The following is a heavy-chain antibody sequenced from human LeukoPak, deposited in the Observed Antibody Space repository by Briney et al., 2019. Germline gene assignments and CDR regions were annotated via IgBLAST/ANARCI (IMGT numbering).Heavy chain of an antibody. CDR3: TRGPWHIVVVTAKTSGLDY. Sequence: GGSLRLSCTASGFTFGDYAMSWVRQALGKGLEWVGFIRSKVYGETTEYAASVKGRFTISRDDSKTIAYLQMNSLKTEDTAVYYCTRGPWHIVVVTAKTSGLDYWGQGTLVTVSS. CDR1: GFTFGDYA. CDR2: IRSKVYGETT. D-gene: IGHD2-21*02. V-gene: IGHV3-49*04. J-gene: IGHJ4*02.